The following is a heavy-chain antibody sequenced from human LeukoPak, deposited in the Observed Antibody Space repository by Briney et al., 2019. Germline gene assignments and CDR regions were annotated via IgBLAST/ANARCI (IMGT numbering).Heavy chain of an antibody. V-gene: IGHV4-39*07. CDR3: ARLRDYYDSSGYSYYFDY. Sequence: PSETLSLTCTVSGGSISTSSYFWGWIRQPPGRGLEWIGSLFYSGISYYNPSLYSRVTMSVDTARNQFSLKLSSVTAPDTAVYYCARLRDYYDSSGYSYYFDYWGQGTLVTVSS. CDR2: LFYSGIS. D-gene: IGHD3-22*01. J-gene: IGHJ4*02. CDR1: GGSISTSSYF.